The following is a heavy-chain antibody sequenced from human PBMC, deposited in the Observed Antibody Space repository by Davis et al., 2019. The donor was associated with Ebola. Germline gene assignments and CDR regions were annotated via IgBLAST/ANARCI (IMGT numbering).Heavy chain of an antibody. J-gene: IGHJ4*02. CDR1: GFAFGDYA. CDR3: ANGRTIPLALDF. CDR2: INWNSDSI. V-gene: IGHV3-9*01. Sequence: SLKISCAGSGFAFGDYAMHWVRQAPGKGLEWVSGINWNSDSIVYADSVKGRFTISRDNAKNSLYLQMNSLRGEDTAFYYCANGRTIPLALDFWGRGTLVTVSS. D-gene: IGHD2-2*02.